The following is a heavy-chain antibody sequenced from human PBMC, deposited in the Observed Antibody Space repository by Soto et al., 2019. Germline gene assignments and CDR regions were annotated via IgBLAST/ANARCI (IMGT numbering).Heavy chain of an antibody. D-gene: IGHD6-19*01. CDR2: IYFSGST. CDR3: ARAYSSGPPPAFDI. V-gene: IGHV4-31*03. J-gene: IGHJ3*02. CDR1: GGSISSGGYY. Sequence: PSETLSLTCTVSGGSISSGGYYWSWIRQHPGKGLEWIGYIYFSGSTYYNPSLKSRVTISVDTSKSQFSLKLSSVTAADTAVYYCARAYSSGPPPAFDIWGQGTMVTVSS.